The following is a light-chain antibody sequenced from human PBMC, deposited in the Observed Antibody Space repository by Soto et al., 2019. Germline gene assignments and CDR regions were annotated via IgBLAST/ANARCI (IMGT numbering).Light chain of an antibody. CDR2: EVS. CDR3: SSYAGNNKFVL. V-gene: IGLV2-8*01. CDR1: SSDVGGYNY. J-gene: IGLJ2*01. Sequence: QSALTQPPSASGSPGQSVTISCTGTSSDVGGYNYVSWYQQHPGKAPKLMIYEVSNRPSGVPDRFSGSKSGNTASLTVSGLQAEDEADYYCSSYAGNNKFVLFGGGTKLTVL.